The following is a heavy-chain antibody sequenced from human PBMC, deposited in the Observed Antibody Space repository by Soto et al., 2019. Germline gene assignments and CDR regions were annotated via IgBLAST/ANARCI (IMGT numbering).Heavy chain of an antibody. D-gene: IGHD2-21*02. CDR3: ATGLTLPVRPSFDT. J-gene: IGHJ5*02. CDR2: LFSGDNT. CDR1: GFTISGNY. V-gene: IGHV3-53*01. Sequence: EVQLVESGGGLIQPGGSLRLSCAASGFTISGNYITWVRQAPGKGLEWVSVLFSGDNTYYSDSVKGRFTISRDNSKNTVYLQMTRLRGDATAGYFCATGLTLPVRPSFDTWGQGTLLTVSS.